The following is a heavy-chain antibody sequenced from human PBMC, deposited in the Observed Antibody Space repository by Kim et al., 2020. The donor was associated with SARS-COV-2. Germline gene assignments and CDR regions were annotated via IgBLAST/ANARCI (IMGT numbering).Heavy chain of an antibody. J-gene: IGHJ5*02. V-gene: IGHV1-18*01. CDR3: ARGNSWFDP. CDR2: GNP. Sequence: GNPNYAQKLQGRVTMTTDTSTSTAYMELRSLRSDDTAVYYCARGNSWFDPWGQGTLVTVSS.